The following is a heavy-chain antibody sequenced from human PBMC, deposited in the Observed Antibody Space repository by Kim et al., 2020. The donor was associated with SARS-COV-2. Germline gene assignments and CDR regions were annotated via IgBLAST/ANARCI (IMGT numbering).Heavy chain of an antibody. CDR3: ATHPRGGYPGKGYFDY. Sequence: SETLSLTCTVSGGSISSSSYYWGWIRQPPGKGLEWIGSIYYSGSTYYNPSLKSRVTISVDTSKNQFSLKLSSVTAADTAVYYCATHPRGGYPGKGYFDYWGQGTLVTVSS. J-gene: IGHJ4*02. CDR2: IYYSGST. V-gene: IGHV4-39*01. CDR1: GGSISSSSYY. D-gene: IGHD3-22*01.